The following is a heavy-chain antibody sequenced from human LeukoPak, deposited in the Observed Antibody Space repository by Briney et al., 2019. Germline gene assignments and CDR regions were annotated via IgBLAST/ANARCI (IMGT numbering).Heavy chain of an antibody. J-gene: IGHJ4*02. CDR1: GFTVSSNY. CDR2: IYSGGST. CDR3: AREFMGDSSGKLDY. D-gene: IGHD3-22*01. V-gene: IGHV3-53*01. Sequence: GGSLRLSCAASGFTVSSNYMSWVRQAPGKGLEWVSVIYSGGSTYYADSVKGRFTISRDNSKNTLYLQMNSLRAEDTAVYYCAREFMGDSSGKLDYWGQGTPVTVSS.